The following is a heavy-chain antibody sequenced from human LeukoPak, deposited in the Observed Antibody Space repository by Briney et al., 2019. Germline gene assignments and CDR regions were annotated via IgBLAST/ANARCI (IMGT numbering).Heavy chain of an antibody. V-gene: IGHV3-53*01. D-gene: IGHD6-19*01. J-gene: IGHJ4*02. Sequence: GGSLRLSCAASGFTVSSNYMSWVRQAPGKGLEWVSVIYSGGSTYYADSVKGRFTISRDNSKNTLYLQMNSLRAEDTAVYYCARDAPGQWLAFDYWGREPWSPSLQ. CDR1: GFTVSSNY. CDR2: IYSGGST. CDR3: ARDAPGQWLAFDY.